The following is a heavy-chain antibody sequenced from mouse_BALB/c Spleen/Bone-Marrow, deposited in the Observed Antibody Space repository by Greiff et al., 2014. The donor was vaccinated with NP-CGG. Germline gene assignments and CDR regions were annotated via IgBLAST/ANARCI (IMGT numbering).Heavy chain of an antibody. J-gene: IGHJ1*01. Sequence: EVQLQESGPDLVKPSQSLSLTCTVTGYSITSGYSWHWIRQFPGNKLEWMGYIHYSGSTNYNPSLKSRISITRDTSKNQFFLQLNSVTTEDTATYYWARRGLDYYGSSYWYFDVWGAGTTVTVSS. CDR1: GYSITSGYS. CDR2: IHYSGST. CDR3: ARRGLDYYGSSYWYFDV. V-gene: IGHV3-1*02. D-gene: IGHD1-1*01.